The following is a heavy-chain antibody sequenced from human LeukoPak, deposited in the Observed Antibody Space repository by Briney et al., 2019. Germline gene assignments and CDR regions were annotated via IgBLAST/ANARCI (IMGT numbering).Heavy chain of an antibody. CDR1: GYTFTGYY. CDR2: IKADSGGT. J-gene: IGHJ3*02. D-gene: IGHD3-10*01. Sequence: ASVKVSCKASGYTFTGYYMHWVRQAPGQGLEWMGWIKADSGGTNYAQKFQGRVTMTRDTSITTAYMELNGLRADDTAVYFCARDRMGFGELLGAFDIWGQGSMVTVSP. CDR3: ARDRMGFGELLGAFDI. V-gene: IGHV1-2*02.